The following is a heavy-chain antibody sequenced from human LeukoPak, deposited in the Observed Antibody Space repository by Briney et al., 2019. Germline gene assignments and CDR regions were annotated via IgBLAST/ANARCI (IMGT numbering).Heavy chain of an antibody. V-gene: IGHV3-7*01. CDR3: ARGDSSSWYYFDY. CDR1: GFTFSSYS. CDR2: IKQDGSEK. J-gene: IGHJ4*02. D-gene: IGHD6-13*01. Sequence: KPGGSLRLSCAASGFTFSSYSMSWVRQAPGKGLEWVANIKQDGSEKYYVDSVKGRFTISRDNAKNSLYLQMNSLRAEDTAVYYCARGDSSSWYYFDYWGQGTLVTVSS.